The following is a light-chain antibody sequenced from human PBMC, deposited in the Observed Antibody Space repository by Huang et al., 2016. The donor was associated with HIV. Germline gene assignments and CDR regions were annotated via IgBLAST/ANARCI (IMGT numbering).Light chain of an antibody. CDR1: ARVSNN. V-gene: IGKV3-15*01. CDR3: QQYHNWYT. J-gene: IGKJ2*01. Sequence: STLAVSPVEMAPLACTAIARVSNNFARDQPKPGQAPRLFIYGSATRVTGIPARFSCSGSGTEFTLTISSLQSEDFAIYYCQQYHNWYTFGQGTKLEI. CDR2: GSA.